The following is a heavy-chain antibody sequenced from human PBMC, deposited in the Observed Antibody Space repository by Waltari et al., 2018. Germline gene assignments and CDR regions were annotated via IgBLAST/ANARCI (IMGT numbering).Heavy chain of an antibody. V-gene: IGHV3-30*18. Sequence: QVQLVESGGGVVQPGRSLRLSCAASGFTFSSYGMHWVRQAPGKGMEWVAVIWYDGSKKYYADSVKGRFTISRDNSKNTLYLQMNSLRAEDTAMYYCAKGRGAGRYYYMDVWGKGTTVTVSS. D-gene: IGHD3-10*01. J-gene: IGHJ6*03. CDR1: GFTFSSYG. CDR3: AKGRGAGRYYYMDV. CDR2: IWYDGSKK.